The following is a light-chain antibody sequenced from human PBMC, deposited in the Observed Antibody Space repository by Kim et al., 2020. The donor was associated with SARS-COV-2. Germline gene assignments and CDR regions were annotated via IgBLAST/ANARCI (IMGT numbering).Light chain of an antibody. J-gene: IGLJ3*02. Sequence: APVRLTCTLSSGHSTYAIAWHQLQPGKGPRFLLKNNSDGTHTKGDGIPDRFSGSNSGAERYLIISSLHSEDEADYYCQTWATGMQVFGGGTQLTVL. V-gene: IGLV4-69*01. CDR3: QTWATGMQV. CDR2: NNSDGTH. CDR1: SGHSTYA.